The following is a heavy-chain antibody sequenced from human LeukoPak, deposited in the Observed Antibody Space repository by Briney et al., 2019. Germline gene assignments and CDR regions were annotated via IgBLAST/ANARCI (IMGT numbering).Heavy chain of an antibody. CDR1: GGSFSGYY. CDR3: ARGPPSSLGYSSSSGDY. CDR2: INHSGST. V-gene: IGHV4-34*01. Sequence: SETLSLTCAVYGGSFSGYYWSWIRQPPGKGLEWIGEINHSGSTNYNPSLKGRVTISVDTSKNQFSLKLSSVTAADTAVYYCARGPPSSLGYSSSSGDYWGQGTLVTVSS. J-gene: IGHJ4*02. D-gene: IGHD6-6*01.